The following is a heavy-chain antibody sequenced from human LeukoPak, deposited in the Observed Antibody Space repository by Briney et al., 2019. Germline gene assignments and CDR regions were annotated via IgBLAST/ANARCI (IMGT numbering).Heavy chain of an antibody. CDR1: GFTFSSYA. CDR3: AKRYYYDSSGYADAFDI. CDR2: ISGNGGST. D-gene: IGHD3-22*01. J-gene: IGHJ3*02. Sequence: GGSLRLSCAASGFTFSSYAMSWVRQAPGKGLEWVSGISGNGGSTYYADSVKGRFTISRDNSENTLYLQMNRLRAEDTAVYYCAKRYYYDSSGYADAFDIWGQGTMVTVSS. V-gene: IGHV3-23*01.